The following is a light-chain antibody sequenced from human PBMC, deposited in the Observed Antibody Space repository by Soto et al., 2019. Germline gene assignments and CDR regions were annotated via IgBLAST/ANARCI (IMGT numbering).Light chain of an antibody. Sequence: QSALTQPDSVSGSPEQSITISCTGTSSDVGGYNYVSWYQQHPGKAPKLMIYDVSNRPSGVSNRFSGSKSGNTASLTISGLEAEDEADYYCSSYTSSNTLVFGGGTKLTVL. CDR3: SSYTSSNTLV. J-gene: IGLJ2*01. CDR1: SSDVGGYNY. V-gene: IGLV2-14*01. CDR2: DVS.